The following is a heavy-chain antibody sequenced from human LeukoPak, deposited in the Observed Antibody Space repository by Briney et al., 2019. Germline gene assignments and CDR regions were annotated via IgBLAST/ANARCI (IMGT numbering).Heavy chain of an antibody. Sequence: SETLSLTCAVYGGSSSGYYWSWIRQPPGKGLEWIGEINHSGSTNYNPSLKSRVTISVDTSKNQFSLKLSSVTAADTAVYYCARGRDSSGWNPGYGMDVWGQGTTVTVS. CDR2: INHSGST. V-gene: IGHV4-34*01. CDR1: GGSSSGYY. CDR3: ARGRDSSGWNPGYGMDV. J-gene: IGHJ6*02. D-gene: IGHD6-19*01.